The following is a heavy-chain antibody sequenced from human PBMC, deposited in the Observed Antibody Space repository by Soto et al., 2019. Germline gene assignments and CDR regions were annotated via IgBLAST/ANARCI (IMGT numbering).Heavy chain of an antibody. CDR3: ATDLNWSGT. CDR2: IKQDGSEK. J-gene: IGHJ3*01. Sequence: GSLRLSCAASGFTFSSYAMTWVRQAPGKGLEWVANIKQDGSEKYYVDSVKGRFTISRDNAKNSLYLQMNSLRAEDTALYYCATDLNWSGTWGQGTMVTVSS. V-gene: IGHV3-7*01. CDR1: GFTFSSYA. D-gene: IGHD3-3*01.